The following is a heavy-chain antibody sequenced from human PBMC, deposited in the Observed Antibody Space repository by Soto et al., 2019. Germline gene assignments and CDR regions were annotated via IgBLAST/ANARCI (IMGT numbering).Heavy chain of an antibody. CDR2: VYWSDEK. CDR3: AHKEYYFDTGTYYNVRWFDP. J-gene: IGHJ5*02. V-gene: IGHV2-5*01. D-gene: IGHD3-10*01. Sequence: SGPTLVNPTQTLTLTCTFSGFSLKSSGVGVAWIRQPPGKALEWLALVYWSDEKRYSPSLKNRLTITKDTSKNEVVLTMTNMDPLDTATYYCAHKEYYFDTGTYYNVRWFDPWGQGILVTVSS. CDR1: GFSLKSSGVG.